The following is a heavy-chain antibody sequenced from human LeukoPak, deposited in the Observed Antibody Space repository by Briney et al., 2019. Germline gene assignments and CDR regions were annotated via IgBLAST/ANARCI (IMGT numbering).Heavy chain of an antibody. Sequence: GASVKVSCKASGYTFTSYAIHWVGQAPGQRLEWMGLINAANGNTRYSQTLQDRVTITRDTSASTAYMELSSLRSEDTAVYYCARAYDSGCNYWGQGTLVTVSS. CDR2: INAANGNT. V-gene: IGHV1-3*01. D-gene: IGHD6-19*01. CDR3: ARAYDSGCNY. J-gene: IGHJ4*02. CDR1: GYTFTSYA.